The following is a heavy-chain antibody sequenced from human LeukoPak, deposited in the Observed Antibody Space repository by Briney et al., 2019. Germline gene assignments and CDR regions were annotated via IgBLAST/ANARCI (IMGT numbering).Heavy chain of an antibody. Sequence: GESPKISCEGSGYIFTTYWIGWVRQMPGKGLEWMGIIHPGDSDTRYSPSFQGQVTISADKSISTAYLQWSSLKASDTAMYYCARVLSAFYGMDVWGQGTTVTVSS. D-gene: IGHD3-16*01. V-gene: IGHV5-51*01. CDR3: ARVLSAFYGMDV. J-gene: IGHJ6*02. CDR1: GYIFTTYW. CDR2: IHPGDSDT.